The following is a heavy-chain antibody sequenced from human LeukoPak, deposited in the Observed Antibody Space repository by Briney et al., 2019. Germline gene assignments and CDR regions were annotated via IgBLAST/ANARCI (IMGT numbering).Heavy chain of an antibody. J-gene: IGHJ3*02. CDR3: ASTMIVVRGGGVGAFDI. V-gene: IGHV1-2*02. CDR2: INPNSGGT. D-gene: IGHD3-22*01. CDR1: GYTFTGYY. Sequence: ASVKVSCKASGYTFTGYYMHWVRQAPGQGLEWMGWINPNSGGTNYAQKFQGRVTITADKSTSTAYMELSSLRSEDTAVYYCASTMIVVRGGGVGAFDIWGQGTMVTVSS.